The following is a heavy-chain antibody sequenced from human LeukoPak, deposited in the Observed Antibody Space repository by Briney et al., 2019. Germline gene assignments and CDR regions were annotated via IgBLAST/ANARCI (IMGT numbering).Heavy chain of an antibody. D-gene: IGHD3-22*01. Sequence: ASVKVSCKASGYTFTGYYMHWVRQAPGQGLEWMGWINPNSGGTNYAQKFQGRVTMTRDTSISTAYMELSRLRSDDTAVYYCARGGYYYDSSGYYSSFDYWGQGALVTVSS. CDR3: ARGGYYYDSSGYYSSFDY. CDR2: INPNSGGT. V-gene: IGHV1-2*02. CDR1: GYTFTGYY. J-gene: IGHJ4*02.